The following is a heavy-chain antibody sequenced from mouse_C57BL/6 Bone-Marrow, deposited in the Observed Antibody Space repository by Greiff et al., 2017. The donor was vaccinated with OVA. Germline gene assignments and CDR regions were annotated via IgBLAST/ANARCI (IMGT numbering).Heavy chain of an antibody. Sequence: EVKLVESGEGLVKPGGSLKLSCAASGFTFSSYAMSWVRQTPEKRLEWVAYISSGGDYIYYADTVKGRFTISRDNARNTRYLQMSSLKSEDTAMYYCTRVYWYFDVWGTGTTVTVSS. J-gene: IGHJ1*03. V-gene: IGHV5-9-1*02. CDR2: ISSGGDYI. CDR1: GFTFSSYA. CDR3: TRVYWYFDV.